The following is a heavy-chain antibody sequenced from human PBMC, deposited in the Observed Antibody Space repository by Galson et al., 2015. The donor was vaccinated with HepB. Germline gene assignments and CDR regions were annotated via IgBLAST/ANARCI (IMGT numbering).Heavy chain of an antibody. CDR3: ARDVSPRKDHNDNTGYYYPS. V-gene: IGHV3-23*01. CDR1: GFTFNYYA. Sequence: SLRLSCAGSGFTFNYYAMTWVRQAPGKGLEWVSAISGSGGTTYYADSVKGRFTISRDNSKNTLYLQMNSPRADDTAVYFCARDVSPRKDHNDNTGYYYPSWGQGTLVTVSS. D-gene: IGHD3-22*01. J-gene: IGHJ5*02. CDR2: ISGSGGTT.